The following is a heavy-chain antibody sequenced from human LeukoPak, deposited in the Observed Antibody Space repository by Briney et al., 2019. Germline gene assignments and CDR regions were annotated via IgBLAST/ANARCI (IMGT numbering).Heavy chain of an antibody. CDR3: ERNRYLDL. CDR1: EFTFSNYW. Sequence: GGSLRLSCAASEFTFSNYWMSWVRQAPGKGLEWVATIKQAGSEYHHVASVKRRSITPRDNANNSLYLQLNSLRADAAAVYYCERNRYLDLWGGGTLVTASS. J-gene: IGHJ2*01. CDR2: IKQAGSEY. D-gene: IGHD1-14*01. V-gene: IGHV3-7*01.